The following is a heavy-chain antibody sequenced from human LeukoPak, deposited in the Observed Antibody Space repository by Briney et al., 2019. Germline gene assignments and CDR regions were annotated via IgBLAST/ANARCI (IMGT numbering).Heavy chain of an antibody. CDR3: ARMVTARTALDY. CDR1: GFSLSTRGVC. D-gene: IGHD2-21*02. J-gene: IGHJ4*02. Sequence: SGPALVKPTQTLTLTCTFSGFSLSTRGVCVYWIRQSPGKALEWLARIDWDDDKYYSTSLRTRLTISKDTSKNQVVLTMTNMDPVDTATYYCARMVTARTALDYWGQGNLVTVSS. CDR2: IDWDDDK. V-gene: IGHV2-70*11.